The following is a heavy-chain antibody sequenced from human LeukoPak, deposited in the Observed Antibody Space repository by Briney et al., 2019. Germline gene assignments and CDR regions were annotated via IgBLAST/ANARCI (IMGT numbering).Heavy chain of an antibody. CDR1: GGSISSYY. CDR3: ARLGLYYDFWSGNARWFDP. Sequence: SETLSLTCTVSGGSISSYYWSWIRQPPGKGLEWIGYIYYSGSTNYNPSLKSRVTISVDTFKNQFSLKLSSVTAADTAVYYCARLGLYYDFWSGNARWFDPWGQGTLVTVSS. V-gene: IGHV4-59*08. CDR2: IYYSGST. D-gene: IGHD3-3*01. J-gene: IGHJ5*02.